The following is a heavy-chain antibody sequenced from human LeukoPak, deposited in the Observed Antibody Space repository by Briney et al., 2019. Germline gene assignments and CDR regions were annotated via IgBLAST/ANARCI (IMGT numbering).Heavy chain of an antibody. CDR2: IYPGDSDT. CDR3: ARLAYCSSTSCYRYFDY. J-gene: IGHJ4*02. CDR1: GYSLTSNW. V-gene: IGHV5-51*01. Sequence: GESLKISCKSSGYSLTSNWIGWVRQMPGKGLEWMGIIYPGDSDTRYNPSFQGQVTISADKSISTAYLQWSSLKASDTAVYYCARLAYCSSTSCYRYFDYWGQGTLVTVSS. D-gene: IGHD2-2*02.